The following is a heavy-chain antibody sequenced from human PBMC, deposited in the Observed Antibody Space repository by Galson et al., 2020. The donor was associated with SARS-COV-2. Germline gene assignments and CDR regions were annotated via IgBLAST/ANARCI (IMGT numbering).Heavy chain of an antibody. CDR2: ITTSNTYI. CDR1: GFTFSTYT. Sequence: SCAASGFTFSTYTMNWVRQVPGKGLEWVSSITTSNTYINYADSVKGRFTISRDNAKNSLYLQMNSLRAGDTSVYFCARTGTPHYYYSYYMDVWGKGTTVTVSS. D-gene: IGHD6-13*01. CDR3: ARTGTPHYYYSYYMDV. J-gene: IGHJ6*03. V-gene: IGHV3-21*01.